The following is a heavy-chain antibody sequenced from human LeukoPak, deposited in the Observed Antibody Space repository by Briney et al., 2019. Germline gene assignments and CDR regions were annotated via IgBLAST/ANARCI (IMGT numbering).Heavy chain of an antibody. CDR2: INTDGSST. V-gene: IGHV3-74*01. CDR1: GFTFSSYW. J-gene: IGHJ4*02. CDR3: ARGVVGAVDY. Sequence: PGGSLRLSCAASGFTFSSYWMHWVRQAPGKGLEWVSRINTDGSSTSYADSVKGRFTISRDNAKNTLYLQMNRLRAEDTAVYYCARGVVGAVDYWGQGTLVTVSS. D-gene: IGHD1-26*01.